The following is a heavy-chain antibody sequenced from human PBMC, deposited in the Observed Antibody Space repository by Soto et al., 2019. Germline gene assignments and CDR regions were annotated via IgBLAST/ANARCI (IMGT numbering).Heavy chain of an antibody. V-gene: IGHV3-7*03. CDR2: INEDGSDK. J-gene: IGHJ4*02. CDR3: AREGFSYGPKGAVFDH. CDR1: GFNFRSYW. Sequence: EVQLVESGGGLVQPGGSLTVSCAASGFNFRSYWMTWVRQAPGKGLEWVANINEDGSDKYSVDSLKGRLTVSRDNAKNVLYLQLNSLRAEDTAVYYCAREGFSYGPKGAVFDHWGQGSLVTVSS. D-gene: IGHD5-18*01.